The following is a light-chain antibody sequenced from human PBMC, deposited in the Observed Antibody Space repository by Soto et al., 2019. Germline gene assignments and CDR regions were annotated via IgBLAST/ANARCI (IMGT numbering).Light chain of an antibody. CDR3: KQCYSIPRT. V-gene: IGKV1-39*01. Sequence: DIQMTQSPSSLSASVGDRVTITCRASQSISSYLNWYQQKPGKAPNLLIYAASTLQGGVPSRFSGSGSGTDFTLTVSSLQAEDFATYYCKQCYSIPRTFCQGTKVEIK. CDR2: AAS. CDR1: QSISSY. J-gene: IGKJ1*01.